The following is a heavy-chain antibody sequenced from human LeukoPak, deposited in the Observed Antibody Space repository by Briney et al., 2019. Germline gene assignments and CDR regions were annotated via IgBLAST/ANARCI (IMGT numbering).Heavy chain of an antibody. CDR1: GYTFTGYY. CDR3: ARGIRRNINYWFDP. J-gene: IGHJ5*02. V-gene: IGHV1-8*03. Sequence: GASVKVSCKASGYTFTGYYMHWVRQAPGQGLEWMGWMNPNSGNTGYAQKFQGRVSITRNTSISTAYMELSSLRYEDTAVYYCARGIRRNINYWFDPWGQGTPVTVSS. D-gene: IGHD1-14*01. CDR2: MNPNSGNT.